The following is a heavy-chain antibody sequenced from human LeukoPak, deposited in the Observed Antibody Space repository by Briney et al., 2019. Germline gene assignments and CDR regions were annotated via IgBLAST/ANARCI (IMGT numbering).Heavy chain of an antibody. CDR3: AAYYYDSSGSLGPFDY. V-gene: IGHV4-39*07. D-gene: IGHD3-22*01. Sequence: SETLSLTCTVSGVSISSSNSYWGWIRQPPGKGLEWIGSIYYSGNTYYNASLKSQVTISVDTSKNQFSLKLSSVTAADTAVFYCAAYYYDSSGSLGPFDYWGHGTLVTVSS. CDR2: IYYSGNT. J-gene: IGHJ4*01. CDR1: GVSISSSNSY.